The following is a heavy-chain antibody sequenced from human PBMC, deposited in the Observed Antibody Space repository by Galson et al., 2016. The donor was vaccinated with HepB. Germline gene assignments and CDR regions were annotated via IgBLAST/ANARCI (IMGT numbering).Heavy chain of an antibody. V-gene: IGHV3-23*01. CDR2: IRGSGGST. CDR3: ARSLSNFFDY. Sequence: SLRLSCAASGFTFSRYAMSWVRQAPGKGLEWVSSIRGSGGSTDYADSVKGRFTISRDNSDNTLYLQMTSLRAEDTAVYYCARSLSNFFDYWGQGTLVTVSS. J-gene: IGHJ4*02. CDR1: GFTFSRYA.